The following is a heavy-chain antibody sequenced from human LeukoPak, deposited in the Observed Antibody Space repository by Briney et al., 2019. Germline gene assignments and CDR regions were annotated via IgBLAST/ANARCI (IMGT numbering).Heavy chain of an antibody. CDR1: GFTFSSYS. Sequence: GSPRLSCAASGFTFSSYSMNWVRQAPGKGLEWVSSISTSSSYIYYADSVKGRFTISRDNAKNSLYLQMNRLRAEDTAVYYCARAYSGWLQFLDYWGQGTLVTVSS. V-gene: IGHV3-21*01. J-gene: IGHJ4*02. CDR2: ISTSSSYI. D-gene: IGHD5-24*01. CDR3: ARAYSGWLQFLDY.